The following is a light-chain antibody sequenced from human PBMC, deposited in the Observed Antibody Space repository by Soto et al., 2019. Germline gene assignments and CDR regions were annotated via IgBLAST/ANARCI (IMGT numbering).Light chain of an antibody. CDR3: QQLNSFPIP. CDR2: GAS. J-gene: IGKJ3*01. Sequence: IQLTQSPSSLSASVGDRVTITCRASQGISSFLAWYQQKPGKAPKLLIYGASTLQSGVQSRFSGRRSGTDFTLTIGSLQPEDFATYYCQQLNSFPIPCGPGTKVDIK. V-gene: IGKV1-9*01. CDR1: QGISSF.